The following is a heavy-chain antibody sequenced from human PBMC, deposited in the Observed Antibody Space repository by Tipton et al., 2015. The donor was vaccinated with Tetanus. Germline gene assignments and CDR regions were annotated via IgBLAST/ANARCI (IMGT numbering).Heavy chain of an antibody. Sequence: LRLSCNVSGGSITKDYWSWIRQSPGKTLEWIGYISHSGSPNYNPSLKSRATVSADTSKNQFFLDLTSVTAADTGVYYCAGSQWLDGFIFDYWGQGSLVTVAS. V-gene: IGHV4-59*01. D-gene: IGHD6-19*01. CDR3: AGSQWLDGFIFDY. J-gene: IGHJ4*02. CDR1: GGSITKDY. CDR2: ISHSGSP.